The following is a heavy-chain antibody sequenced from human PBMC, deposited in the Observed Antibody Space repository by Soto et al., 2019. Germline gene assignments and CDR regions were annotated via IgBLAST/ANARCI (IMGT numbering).Heavy chain of an antibody. Sequence: SVKVSCKASGGTFRSYAISCVRQAPGQGLEWMGGIIPIFGTANYAQKFQGRVTITADESTSTAYMELSSLRSEDTAVYYWARDRAGWSPDAFDIWGQGTMVTVSS. J-gene: IGHJ3*02. CDR2: IIPIFGTA. CDR1: GGTFRSYA. V-gene: IGHV1-69*13. D-gene: IGHD2-15*01. CDR3: ARDRAGWSPDAFDI.